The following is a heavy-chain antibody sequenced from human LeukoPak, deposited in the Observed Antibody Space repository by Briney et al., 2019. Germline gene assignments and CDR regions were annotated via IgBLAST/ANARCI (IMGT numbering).Heavy chain of an antibody. J-gene: IGHJ6*02. CDR3: ARDKIAAAGTDYYYGMDV. Sequence: GGSLRLSCAASGFTFSSYAMRWVRQAPGQGLEWVSSISSSSSYIYYADSVKGRFTISRDNAKNSLYLQMNSLRAEDTAVYYCARDKIAAAGTDYYYGMDVWGQGTTVTVSS. CDR1: GFTFSSYA. CDR2: ISSSSSYI. D-gene: IGHD6-13*01. V-gene: IGHV3-21*01.